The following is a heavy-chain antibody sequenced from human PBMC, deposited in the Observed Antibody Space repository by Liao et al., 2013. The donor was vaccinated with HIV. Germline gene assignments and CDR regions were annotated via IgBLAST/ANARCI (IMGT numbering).Heavy chain of an antibody. CDR2: IYTSGST. J-gene: IGHJ6*03. CDR3: ARARSRYFYYMDV. CDR1: GGSISSGSYY. V-gene: IGHV4-61*02. Sequence: QVQLQESGPGLVKPSQTLSLTCTVSGGSISSGSYYWSWIRQPAGKGLEWIGRIYTSGSTNYNPSLKSRVTISVDTSKNQFSLKLSSVTAADTAVYYCARARSRYFYYMDVWGKGTTVTVSS.